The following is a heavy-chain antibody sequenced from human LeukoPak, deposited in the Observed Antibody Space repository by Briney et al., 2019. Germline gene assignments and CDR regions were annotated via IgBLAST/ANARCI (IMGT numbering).Heavy chain of an antibody. Sequence: ASVKVSCKASGYTFSSYGISWVRQAPGQGLEWMGWISAYNANTLYAQKFQGRVTMTRDMSTTTDYMELSSLRSEDTAVYYCARDNSVGDIAWWFDPWGQGTLVTVSS. D-gene: IGHD3-16*02. CDR1: GYTFSSYG. CDR3: ARDNSVGDIAWWFDP. V-gene: IGHV1-18*01. J-gene: IGHJ5*02. CDR2: ISAYNANT.